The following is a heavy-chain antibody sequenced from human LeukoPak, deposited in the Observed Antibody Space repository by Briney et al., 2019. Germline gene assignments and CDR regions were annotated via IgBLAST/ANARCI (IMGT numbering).Heavy chain of an antibody. CDR1: GFTFSSYA. J-gene: IGHJ4*02. CDR3: GKRSCSDGSCNCDY. D-gene: IGHD2-15*01. CDR2: ISNSGGST. Sequence: GASLRLSCAASGFTFSSYAMSWVRQAPGKGLEWVSAISNSGGSTNYADSVKGRFTMSRDNSKNTLYLQMNSLTAEDTAVYYCGKRSCSDGSCNCDYWGQGTLVTASS. V-gene: IGHV3-23*01.